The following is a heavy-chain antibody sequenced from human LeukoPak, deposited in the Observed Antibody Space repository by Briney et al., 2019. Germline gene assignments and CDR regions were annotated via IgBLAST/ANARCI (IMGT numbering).Heavy chain of an antibody. V-gene: IGHV3-48*01. J-gene: IGHJ6*03. CDR2: ISSSSRTI. CDR3: ARDLPPTGYYYYYMDV. Sequence: GGSLRLSCAASGFTFSSYAMSWVRQAPGKGLEWVSYISSSSRTIYYADSVKGRFTISRDNAKNSLYLQMNSLRAEDTALYYCARDLPPTGYYYYYMDVWGKGTTVTASS. CDR1: GFTFSSYA. D-gene: IGHD4-11*01.